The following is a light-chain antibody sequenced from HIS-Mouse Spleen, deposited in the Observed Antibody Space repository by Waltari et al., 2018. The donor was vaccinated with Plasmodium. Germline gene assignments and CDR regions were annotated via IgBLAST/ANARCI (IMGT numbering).Light chain of an antibody. V-gene: IGKV3-15*01. Sequence: EIVMTQSPATLSVSPGERATLSCRASQSVSSNLAWYQPKPGQAPRLLIYGASTRATGIPARFSGSGSGTEFTLTISSLQSEDFAVYYCQQNNNWPPYTFGQGTKLEIK. CDR2: GAS. J-gene: IGKJ2*01. CDR1: QSVSSN. CDR3: QQNNNWPPYT.